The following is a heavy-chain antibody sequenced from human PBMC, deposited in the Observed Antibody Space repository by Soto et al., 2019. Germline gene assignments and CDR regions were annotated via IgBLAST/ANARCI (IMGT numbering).Heavy chain of an antibody. CDR3: AIVADSRIAVADYYFDY. CDR2: ISGSGGST. CDR1: GFTFSSYA. J-gene: IGHJ4*02. Sequence: GGSLRLSCAASGFTFSSYAMSWVRQAPGKGLEWVSAISGSGGSTYYADSVKGRFTISRDNSKNTLYLQMNSLRAEDTAVYYCAIVADSRIAVADYYFDYWGQGTLVTVSS. V-gene: IGHV3-23*01. D-gene: IGHD6-19*01.